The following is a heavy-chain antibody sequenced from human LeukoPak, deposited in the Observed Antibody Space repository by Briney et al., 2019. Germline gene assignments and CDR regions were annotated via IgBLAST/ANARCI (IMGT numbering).Heavy chain of an antibody. CDR2: ISAYNGNT. J-gene: IGHJ4*02. D-gene: IGHD1-26*01. V-gene: IGHV1-18*01. Sequence: ASVKVSCKASGYTFSSYGISWVRQAPGQGLEWMGWISAYNGNTNYAQRLQGRVTMTTDTSTSTAYMEVRSLRSDDTAVYYCARGPVVGAHSPHFDYWGQGTLVTVSS. CDR3: ARGPVVGAHSPHFDY. CDR1: GYTFSSYG.